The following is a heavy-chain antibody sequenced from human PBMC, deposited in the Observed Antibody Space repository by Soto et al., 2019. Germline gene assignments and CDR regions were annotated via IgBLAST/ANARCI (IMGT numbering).Heavy chain of an antibody. CDR3: AKEVVDDGEASVTLYYYYGIDV. CDR1: GFTFSSYG. Sequence: QVQLVESGGGVVQPGRSLRLSCAASGFTFSSYGMHWVRQAPGKGLEWVAVISYDGSKKYYADSVKGRFTISRDNSKNTLSLQMNSLRAEDTAVYYCAKEVVDDGEASVTLYYYYGIDVWGQGTTVTVSS. V-gene: IGHV3-30*18. D-gene: IGHD4-17*01. J-gene: IGHJ6*02. CDR2: ISYDGSKK.